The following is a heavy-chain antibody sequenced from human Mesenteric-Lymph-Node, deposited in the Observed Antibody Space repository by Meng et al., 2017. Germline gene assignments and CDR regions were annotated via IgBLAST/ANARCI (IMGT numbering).Heavy chain of an antibody. J-gene: IGHJ4*02. D-gene: IGHD4-11*01. CDR2: ISGSGGST. CDR3: AKDQMTTVTTGDY. V-gene: IGHV3-23*01. Sequence: GGSLRLSCAASGFTFNSYAMSWVRQAPGKGLEWVSTISGSGGSTYYADSVKGRFTISRDNSKNTLYLQMNSLRAEDTAVYYCAKDQMTTVTTGDYWGQGTLVTVSS. CDR1: GFTFNSYA.